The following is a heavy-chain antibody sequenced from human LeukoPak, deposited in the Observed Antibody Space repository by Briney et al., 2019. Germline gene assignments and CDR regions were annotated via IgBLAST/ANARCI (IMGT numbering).Heavy chain of an antibody. J-gene: IGHJ4*02. CDR3: ARAIRYSSSWEYFAY. Sequence: GSXVKVSCKPSGGTFRSYAITWVRQAPGQGLEGMGGIIPIFATAIYSQYFPGRLTITTPESTTTAYIELSSLPSDDTAVYYCARAIRYSSSWEYFAYSGQGTLVTVSS. D-gene: IGHD6-13*01. CDR1: GGTFRSYA. CDR2: IIPIFATA. V-gene: IGHV1-69*05.